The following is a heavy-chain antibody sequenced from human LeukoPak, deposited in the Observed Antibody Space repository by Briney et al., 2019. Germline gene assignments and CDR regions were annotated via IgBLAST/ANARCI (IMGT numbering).Heavy chain of an antibody. CDR3: ARGRGDSYLSGY. CDR1: GFTFRSYA. CDR2: ISYDGSNK. D-gene: IGHD5-18*01. J-gene: IGHJ4*02. V-gene: IGHV3-30-3*01. Sequence: GWSLRLSCAASGFTFRSYAIHWVRQAPGKGLEWVAVISYDGSNKYYADSVKGRFTISRDNSKNTLYLQTNSLRAEDTAVYYCARGRGDSYLSGYWGQGTLVTVSS.